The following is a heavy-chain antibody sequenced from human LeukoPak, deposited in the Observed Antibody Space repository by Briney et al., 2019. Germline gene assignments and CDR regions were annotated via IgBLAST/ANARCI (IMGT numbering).Heavy chain of an antibody. V-gene: IGHV4-39*01. CDR2: IYYSGST. Sequence: SQTLSLTCTVSGGSISSGSYYWGWIRQPPGKGLEWIGSIYYSGSTYYNPSLKSRVTISVDTSKNQFSLKLSSVTAADTAVYYRASPAGAAANAEYFQHWGQGTLVTVSS. CDR3: ASPAGAAANAEYFQH. D-gene: IGHD6-13*01. CDR1: GGSISSGSYY. J-gene: IGHJ1*01.